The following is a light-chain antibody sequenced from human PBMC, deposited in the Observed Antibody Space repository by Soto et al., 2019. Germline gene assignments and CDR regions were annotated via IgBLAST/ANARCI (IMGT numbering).Light chain of an antibody. CDR3: QHRSNWPLFT. V-gene: IGKV3-11*01. CDR2: DAS. Sequence: EIVLTQSPATLYVSPGERATLSCRASQSVRGYLAWYQQKPGQAPRLLIYDASNRATGIPARFSGSGSGTDFTLTISSLEPEDFAVYYCQHRSNWPLFTFGPGTKVDIK. CDR1: QSVRGY. J-gene: IGKJ3*01.